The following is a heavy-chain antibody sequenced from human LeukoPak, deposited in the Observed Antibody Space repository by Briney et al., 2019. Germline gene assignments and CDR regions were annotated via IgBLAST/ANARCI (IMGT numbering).Heavy chain of an antibody. D-gene: IGHD3-22*01. Sequence: SLRLSXAASGFTLSTYRMNWVRQAPGKGLEWVSSISSGSDYIYYADSVKGRFTISRDNAKNSLYLQMNSLRVEDTAVYYCARVRLDNNYYDSSGYYFDYWGQGTLVTVSS. V-gene: IGHV3-21*01. J-gene: IGHJ4*02. CDR2: ISSGSDYI. CDR3: ARVRLDNNYYDSSGYYFDY. CDR1: GFTLSTYR.